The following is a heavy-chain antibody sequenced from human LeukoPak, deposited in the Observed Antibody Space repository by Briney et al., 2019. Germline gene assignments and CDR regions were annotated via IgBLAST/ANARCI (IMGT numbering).Heavy chain of an antibody. J-gene: IGHJ4*02. CDR2: ISYDGNDK. CDR1: GFTFSSYD. CDR3: AKDQYDYVRGEFDY. Sequence: GGSLRLSCAASGFTFSSYDMHWVRQAPGKGLEWVAVISYDGNDKHYADSVKGRFTISGDNSKNTLYLQMNSLRVEDTAVYYCAKDQYDYVRGEFDYWGQGTLVTVSS. D-gene: IGHD3-16*01. V-gene: IGHV3-30*18.